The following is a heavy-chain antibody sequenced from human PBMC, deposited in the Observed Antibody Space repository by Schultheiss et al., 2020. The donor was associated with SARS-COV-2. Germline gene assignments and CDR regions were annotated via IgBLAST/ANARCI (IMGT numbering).Heavy chain of an antibody. J-gene: IGHJ5*02. V-gene: IGHV3-33*08. CDR3: ARDLDCSSTSCSPP. Sequence: GGSLRLSCAASGFTFSSYAMSWVRQAPGKGLEWVAVIWYDGSNKYYADSVKGRFTISRDNAKNSLYLQMNSLRAEDTAVYYCARDLDCSSTSCSPPWGQGTLVTVSS. CDR2: IWYDGSNK. D-gene: IGHD2-2*01. CDR1: GFTFSSYA.